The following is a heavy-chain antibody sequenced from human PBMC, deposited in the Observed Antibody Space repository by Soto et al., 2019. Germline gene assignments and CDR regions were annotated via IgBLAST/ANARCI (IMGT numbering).Heavy chain of an antibody. Sequence: GGSLRLSCAASGFTFSSYGMHWVRQAPGKGLEWVAVISYDGSNKYYADSVKGRFTISRDNSKNTLYLQMNSLRAEDTAVYYCAKDLGMATTPAYWGQGTPVTVSS. CDR3: AKDLGMATTPAY. V-gene: IGHV3-30*18. CDR2: ISYDGSNK. D-gene: IGHD5-12*01. CDR1: GFTFSSYG. J-gene: IGHJ4*02.